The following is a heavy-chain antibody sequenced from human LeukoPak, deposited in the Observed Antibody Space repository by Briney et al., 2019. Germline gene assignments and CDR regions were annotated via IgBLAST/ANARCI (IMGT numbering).Heavy chain of an antibody. Sequence: GGSLRLSCAASGLTISDSWIHWVRQAPGKGLMWVSRLASDESNKIYADSVKGRFLISRDNAKNTLYLQMNSLRVEDTGFYYCARDAGWGRLDSWGQGALVTVSS. CDR3: ARDAGWGRLDS. V-gene: IGHV3-74*01. CDR1: GLTISDSW. D-gene: IGHD3-16*01. CDR2: LASDESNK. J-gene: IGHJ4*02.